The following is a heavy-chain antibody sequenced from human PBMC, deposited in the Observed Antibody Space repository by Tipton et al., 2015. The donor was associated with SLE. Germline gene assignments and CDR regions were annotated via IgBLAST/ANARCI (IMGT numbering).Heavy chain of an antibody. CDR1: GYTFTGYY. V-gene: IGHV1-2*06. Sequence: QLVQSGAEVKKPGASVKVSCKASGYTFTGYYIHLVRQAPGQGLEWMGRINPKSGGTNYAQKLQGRVTMTTDTSTSTAYMELRSLRSDDTAVYYCARAVSGATEVDYWGQGTLVTVSS. D-gene: IGHD1-26*01. CDR3: ARAVSGATEVDY. CDR2: INPKSGGT. J-gene: IGHJ4*02.